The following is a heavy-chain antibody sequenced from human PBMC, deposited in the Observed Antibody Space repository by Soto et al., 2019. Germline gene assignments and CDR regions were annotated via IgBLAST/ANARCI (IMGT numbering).Heavy chain of an antibody. D-gene: IGHD2-15*01. CDR2: IYKSATT. V-gene: IGHV4-30-4*01. CDR1: GDSISTVDYF. J-gene: IGHJ5*01. Sequence: SETLSLTCSVSGDSISTVDYFWAWIRQPPGQALEYIGYIYKSATTYYNPSFESRVAISLDTSRSQFSLNVTSVTAADTAVYFCARGRYCLTGRCFPNWFDSWGQGTLVTVSS. CDR3: ARGRYCLTGRCFPNWFDS.